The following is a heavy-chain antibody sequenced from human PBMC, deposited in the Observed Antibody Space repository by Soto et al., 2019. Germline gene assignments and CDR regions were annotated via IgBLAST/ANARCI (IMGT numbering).Heavy chain of an antibody. J-gene: IGHJ4*02. CDR1: GYTFTSYY. CDR2: INHSGGST. Sequence: ASVKVSCKASGYTFTSYYMHWVRQAPGQGLEWMGIINHSGGSTSYAQKFQGRVNMTRETYTSKVDMELSSLRYEDTAVYYCAREIYSRSGDYWGQGTLVTVSS. CDR3: AREIYSRSGDY. D-gene: IGHD6-13*01. V-gene: IGHV1-46*01.